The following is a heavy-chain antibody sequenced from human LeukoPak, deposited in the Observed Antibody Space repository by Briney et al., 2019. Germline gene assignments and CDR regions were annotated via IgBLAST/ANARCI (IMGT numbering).Heavy chain of an antibody. CDR2: IRSEAYGETT. CDR1: GFIFGEHA. Sequence: GGSLRLSCLGSGFIFGEHAISWVRQAPGKGLEWVGFIRSEAYGETTGYAASVSGRFTISRDNTRGIAYLQMNNLKIEDTAVYYCARGPILLWIHNGMDVWGPGTTVTVSS. CDR3: ARGPILLWIHNGMDV. D-gene: IGHD3-10*01. V-gene: IGHV3-49*04. J-gene: IGHJ6*02.